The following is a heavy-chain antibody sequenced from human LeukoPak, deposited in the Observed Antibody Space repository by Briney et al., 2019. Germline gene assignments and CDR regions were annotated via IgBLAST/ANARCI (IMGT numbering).Heavy chain of an antibody. V-gene: IGHV3-23*01. CDR3: AKEFKGYDILTGYSTSGGFDP. CDR2: ISGSGGST. D-gene: IGHD3-9*01. J-gene: IGHJ5*02. Sequence: GGSLRLSCAASGFTFSSYSMSWVRQAPGKGLEWVSAISGSGGSTYYADSVKGRFTISRDNSKNTLYLQMNSLRAEDTAVYYCAKEFKGYDILTGYSTSGGFDPWGQGTLVTVSP. CDR1: GFTFSSYS.